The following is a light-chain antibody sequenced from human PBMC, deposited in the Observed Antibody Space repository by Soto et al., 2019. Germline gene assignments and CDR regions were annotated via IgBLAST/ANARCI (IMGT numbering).Light chain of an antibody. CDR2: DVS. CDR3: CSYAGAYSIV. Sequence: QSALTQPRSVSGSPGQSVAISCTGTSRDVGSYYYVSWYQHHPGKAPKLLIYDVSQRPSGVPDRFRGSKSGNTASLTISGLQAEDEADYYCCSYAGAYSIVFGGGTKLTVL. CDR1: SRDVGSYYY. J-gene: IGLJ2*01. V-gene: IGLV2-11*01.